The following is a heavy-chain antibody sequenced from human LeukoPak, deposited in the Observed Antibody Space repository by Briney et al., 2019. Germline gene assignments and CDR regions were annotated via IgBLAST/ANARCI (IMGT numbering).Heavy chain of an antibody. Sequence: SETLSLTCTVSGASISSSGYYWGWIRQPPGEGLEWIGSIYYSGSTYYNPSLKSRVTISADTSKNQFSLKLSSVTAADTAVYYCARLWRAAIDYGGQGTLVTVSS. J-gene: IGHJ4*02. D-gene: IGHD1-1*01. CDR3: ARLWRAAIDY. CDR1: GASISSSGYY. V-gene: IGHV4-39*01. CDR2: IYYSGST.